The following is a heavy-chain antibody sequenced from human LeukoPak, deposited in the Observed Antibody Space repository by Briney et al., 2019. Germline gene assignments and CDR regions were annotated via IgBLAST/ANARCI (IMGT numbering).Heavy chain of an antibody. CDR1: GFTFSSYS. J-gene: IGHJ4*02. V-gene: IGHV3-21*01. CDR3: ARELISSGWYQGQGY. Sequence: GGSLRLSCAASGFTFSSYSMSWVRQAPGKGLEWVSSISSGSSYIYYADSVKGRFTISRDNAKNSLYLQMNSLRAEDTAVYYCARELISSGWYQGQGYWGQGTLVTVSS. D-gene: IGHD6-19*01. CDR2: ISSGSSYI.